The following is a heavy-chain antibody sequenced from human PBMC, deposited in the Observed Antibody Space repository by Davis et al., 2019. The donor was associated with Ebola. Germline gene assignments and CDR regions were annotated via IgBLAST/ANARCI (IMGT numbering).Heavy chain of an antibody. J-gene: IGHJ4*02. V-gene: IGHV3-23*01. CDR3: AREGGEYSSSSGNDY. D-gene: IGHD6-6*01. CDR2: ISGSGGST. CDR1: GFTFSSYA. Sequence: GESLKISCAASGFTFSSYAMSWVRQAPGKGLEWVSAISGSGGSTYYADSVKGRFTISRDNAKNSLYLQMNSLRAEDTAVYYCAREGGEYSSSSGNDYWGQGTLVTVSS.